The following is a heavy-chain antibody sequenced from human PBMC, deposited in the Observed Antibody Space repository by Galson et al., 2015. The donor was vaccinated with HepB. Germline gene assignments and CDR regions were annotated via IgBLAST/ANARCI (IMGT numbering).Heavy chain of an antibody. CDR2: ISGSGGST. Sequence: SLRLSCAASGFTFSSYAVSWVRQAPGKGLEWVSAISGSGGSTYYADSVKGRFTISRDNSKNTLYLQMNSLRAEDTAVYYCAKGGLTIFGVVTPLFDYWGQGTLVTVSS. CDR1: GFTFSSYA. V-gene: IGHV3-23*01. CDR3: AKGGLTIFGVVTPLFDY. J-gene: IGHJ4*02. D-gene: IGHD3-3*01.